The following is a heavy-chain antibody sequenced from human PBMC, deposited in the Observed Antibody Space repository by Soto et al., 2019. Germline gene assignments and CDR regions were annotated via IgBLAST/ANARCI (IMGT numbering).Heavy chain of an antibody. CDR2: IYYSGST. V-gene: IGHV4-31*03. CDR3: ARTNSRSGYDLYYFDY. J-gene: IGHJ4*02. D-gene: IGHD5-12*01. CDR1: DGNISSGGYY. Sequence: SETLSLTCTVSDGNISSGGYYWSWIRQHPGKGLEWIGYIYYSGSTYYNPSLKSRVTISVDTSKNQFSLKLSSVTAADTAVYYCARTNSRSGYDLYYFDYWGQGTLVTVSS.